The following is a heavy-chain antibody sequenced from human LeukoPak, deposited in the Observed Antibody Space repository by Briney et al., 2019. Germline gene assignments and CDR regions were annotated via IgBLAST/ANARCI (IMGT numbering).Heavy chain of an antibody. V-gene: IGHV3-21*01. D-gene: IGHD5-12*01. CDR2: ITSSGSYI. Sequence: GGSLRLSCAASGFTFSIYAMSWVRQAPGKGLEWVSSITSSGSYIYYRDSLKGRFTISRDNAKNSLYLQMNSLRDDDTAVYYCARGTDSGYDSTGSFDYWGQGALVTVSS. CDR3: ARGTDSGYDSTGSFDY. CDR1: GFTFSIYA. J-gene: IGHJ4*02.